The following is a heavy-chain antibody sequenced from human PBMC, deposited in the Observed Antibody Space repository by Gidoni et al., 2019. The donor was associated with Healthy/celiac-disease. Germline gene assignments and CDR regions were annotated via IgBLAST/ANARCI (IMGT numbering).Heavy chain of an antibody. CDR3: ARDEEGSSWYSVYFQH. CDR1: GFTFSSYS. CDR2: ISSSSSYI. J-gene: IGHJ1*01. V-gene: IGHV3-21*01. Sequence: ELQLVESGGGLVKPGGSLSLSCAPSGFTFSSYSMNWVRQAPGKGLEWVSSISSSSSYIYYADSVKGRFTISRDNAKNSLYLQMNSLRAEDTAVYYCARDEEGSSWYSVYFQHWGQGTLVTVSS. D-gene: IGHD6-13*01.